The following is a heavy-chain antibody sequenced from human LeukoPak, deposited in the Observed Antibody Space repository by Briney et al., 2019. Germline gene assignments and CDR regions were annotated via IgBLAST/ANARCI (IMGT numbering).Heavy chain of an antibody. CDR2: INHSGST. Sequence: SETLSLTCAVYGGSFSGYYWSWVRQPPGKGLEWIGEINHSGSTNYNPSLKSRVTISVDKSKNQFSLKLSSVTAAGTARYYCARVSYYDSSGNRGAFDYWGQGTLVTVSS. D-gene: IGHD3-22*01. J-gene: IGHJ4*02. CDR3: ARVSYYDSSGNRGAFDY. CDR1: GGSFSGYY. V-gene: IGHV4-34*01.